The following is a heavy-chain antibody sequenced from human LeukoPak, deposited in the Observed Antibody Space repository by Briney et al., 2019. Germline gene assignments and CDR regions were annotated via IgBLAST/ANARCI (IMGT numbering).Heavy chain of an antibody. CDR1: GFTFNTYG. CDR2: IKQDGSEK. V-gene: IGHV3-7*01. CDR3: ARVGYDILTGYYSFDY. Sequence: PGGSLRLSCAASGFTFNTYGMSWVRQAPGKGLEWVANIKQDGSEKYYVDSVKGRFTISRDNAKNSLYLQMNSLRAEDTAVYYCARVGYDILTGYYSFDYWGQGTLVTVSS. J-gene: IGHJ4*02. D-gene: IGHD3-9*01.